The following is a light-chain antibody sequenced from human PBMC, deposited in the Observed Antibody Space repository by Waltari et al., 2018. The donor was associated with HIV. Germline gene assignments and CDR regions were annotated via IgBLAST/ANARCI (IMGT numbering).Light chain of an antibody. CDR1: PNVGAF. CDR3: HQYASFSGT. V-gene: IGKV1-5*03. Sequence: DIRLTQSPSTLPASAGDRVAITCRAGPNVGAFLAWYQQKPGKPPKLLIYQASILEGGVPSRFSGSVSGSDFTLTINGLQSDDFATYYCHQYASFSGTFGQGTKVEL. CDR2: QAS. J-gene: IGKJ1*01.